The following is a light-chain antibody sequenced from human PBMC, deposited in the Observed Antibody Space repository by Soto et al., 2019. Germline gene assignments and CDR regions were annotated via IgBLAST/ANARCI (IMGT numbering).Light chain of an antibody. CDR2: EVS. J-gene: IGLJ1*01. CDR1: NSDVGTYNY. CDR3: SSYTSSSTPYV. Sequence: QSALTQPRSVSGSPGQSVTISCTGTNSDVGTYNYVSWYQQHPGKAPKLIIYEVSNRPSGVSNRFSGSKSGNTASLTISGLQAEDEADYYCSSYTSSSTPYVFGTGTKLTVL. V-gene: IGLV2-14*01.